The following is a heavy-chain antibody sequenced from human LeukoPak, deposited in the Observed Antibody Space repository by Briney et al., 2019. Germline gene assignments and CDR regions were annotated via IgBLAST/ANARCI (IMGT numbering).Heavy chain of an antibody. CDR1: AGSINSDDYY. CDR3: ARGIGTSYESSRDAFDI. Sequence: SQTLSLTCTVSAGSINSDDYYWSWIRQPAGKGLEWIGRIYSPGTNYNYIPSLKSRVTISIDTSKNQFSLKLTSVTAGDTAVYYCARGIGTSYESSRDAFDIWGQGTMVTVSS. CDR2: IYSPGT. V-gene: IGHV4-61*02. D-gene: IGHD3-22*01. J-gene: IGHJ3*02.